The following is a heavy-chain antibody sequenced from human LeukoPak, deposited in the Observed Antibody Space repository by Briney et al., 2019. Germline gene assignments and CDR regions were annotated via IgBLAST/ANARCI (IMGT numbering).Heavy chain of an antibody. D-gene: IGHD2-2*01. Sequence: PSETLSLTCTVSGGSITSGGYYWSWIRQHPGKGLEWIGYVYSSGSTFYNPSLRSRVTISRDTSKNQFSLKLSSVTAADTAVYYRAREDEDIVVVNWGQGTLVTVSS. CDR2: VYSSGST. CDR3: AREDEDIVVVN. J-gene: IGHJ4*02. CDR1: GGSITSGGYY. V-gene: IGHV4-31*03.